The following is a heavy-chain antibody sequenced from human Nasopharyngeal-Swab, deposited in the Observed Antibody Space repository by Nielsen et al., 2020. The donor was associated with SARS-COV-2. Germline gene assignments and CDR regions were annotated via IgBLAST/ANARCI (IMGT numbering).Heavy chain of an antibody. CDR1: GFSFADFA. V-gene: IGHV3-9*01. Sequence: SLKISCAASGFSFADFAMHWVRQFPEKGLEWVSGISWNGGSIGYADSVKGRFTISRDNAKNSLYLQMNSLRAEDTALYYCTKLPACSGGSCYGGSSDYWGQGTLVTVSS. D-gene: IGHD2-15*01. CDR3: TKLPACSGGSCYGGSSDY. J-gene: IGHJ4*02. CDR2: ISWNGGSI.